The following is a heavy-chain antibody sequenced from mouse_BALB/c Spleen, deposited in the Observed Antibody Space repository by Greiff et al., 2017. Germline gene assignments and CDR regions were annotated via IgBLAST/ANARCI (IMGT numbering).Heavy chain of an antibody. J-gene: IGHJ1*01. CDR2: IDPETGGT. V-gene: IGHV1-15*01. Sequence: QVQLKESGAELVRPGASVTLSCKASGYTFTDYEMHWVKQTPVHGLEWIGAIDPETGGTAYNQKFKGKATLTADKSSSTAYMELRSLTSEDSAVYYCTSNWDGGYFDVWGAGTTVTVSS. CDR3: TSNWDGGYFDV. D-gene: IGHD4-1*01. CDR1: GYTFTDYE.